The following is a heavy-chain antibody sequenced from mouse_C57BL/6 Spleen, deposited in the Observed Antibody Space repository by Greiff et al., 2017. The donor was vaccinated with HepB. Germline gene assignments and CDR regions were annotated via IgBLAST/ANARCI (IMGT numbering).Heavy chain of an antibody. J-gene: IGHJ4*01. D-gene: IGHD1-1*01. CDR3: ARGFITTVVDYAMDY. Sequence: EVKLMESGAELVKPGASVKLSCTASGFNIKDYYMHWVKQRTEQGLEWIGRIDPEDGETKYAPKFQGKATITADTSSNTAYLQLSSLTSEDTAVYYCARGFITTVVDYAMDYWGQGTSVTVSS. CDR2: IDPEDGET. V-gene: IGHV14-2*01. CDR1: GFNIKDYY.